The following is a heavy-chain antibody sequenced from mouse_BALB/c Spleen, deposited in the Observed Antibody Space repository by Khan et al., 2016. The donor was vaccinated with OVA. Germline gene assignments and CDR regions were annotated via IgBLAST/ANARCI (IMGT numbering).Heavy chain of an antibody. J-gene: IGHJ2*01. CDR3: ARGGQRGEFDY. CDR1: GYTFINYC. CDR2: INPITGYT. Sequence: QVQLKQSGAELAKPGASVKMSCKASGYTFINYCILWVKQRPGQGLEWIGYINPITGYTEYNQNFKDKATLTADKSSSTAYMQLSSLTSEDSAVYCCARGGQRGEFDYWGQGTMLTVSS. V-gene: IGHV1-7*01.